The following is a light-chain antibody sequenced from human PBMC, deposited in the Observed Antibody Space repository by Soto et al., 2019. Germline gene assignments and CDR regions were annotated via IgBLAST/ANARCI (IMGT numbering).Light chain of an antibody. CDR3: QQYNNWLWT. CDR2: GAS. J-gene: IGKJ1*01. V-gene: IGKV3-15*01. CDR1: QSVNSN. Sequence: EIVMTQSPATLSVSPGERATLSCRASQSVNSNLVWYQQKPGQAPRLLIYGASTSATGSLSRFSGSGYGTEITLTISSLQSEDFAVYYCQQYNNWLWTFGQGTKVEIK.